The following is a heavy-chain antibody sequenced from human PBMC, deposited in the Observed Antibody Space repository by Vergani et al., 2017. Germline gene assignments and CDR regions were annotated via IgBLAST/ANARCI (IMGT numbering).Heavy chain of an antibody. V-gene: IGHV3-23*04. J-gene: IGHJ6*02. CDR3: AKERTPDYYYGMDV. CDR2: ISGGGGST. D-gene: IGHD2-15*01. Sequence: EVQLVESGGGLIQPGGSLRLSCAASGFTVSSNYMSWVRQAPGKGLEWVSVISGGGGSTYYADSVTGRFTVSIDNSKNTLYLQMINLLAADTAVYYCAKERTPDYYYGMDVWSQGTTVTVSS. CDR1: GFTVSSNY.